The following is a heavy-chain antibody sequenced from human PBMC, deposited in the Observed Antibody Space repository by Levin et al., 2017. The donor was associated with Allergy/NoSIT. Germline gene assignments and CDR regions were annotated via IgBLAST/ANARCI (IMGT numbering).Heavy chain of an antibody. D-gene: IGHD6-19*01. CDR1: GFTFSNAW. Sequence: KSGGSLRLSCAASGFTFSNAWMSWVRQAPGKGLEWVGRIKRKTDGGTTDYAAPVRGRFTISRDDSKNTLYLQMNSLKTEDTAVYYCTHSLQDSSGWFGALDYWGQGTLVTVSS. CDR2: IKRKTDGGTT. CDR3: THSLQDSSGWFGALDY. V-gene: IGHV3-15*01. J-gene: IGHJ4*02.